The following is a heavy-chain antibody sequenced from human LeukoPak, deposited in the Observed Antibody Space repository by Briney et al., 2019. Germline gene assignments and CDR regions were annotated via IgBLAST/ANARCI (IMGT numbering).Heavy chain of an antibody. CDR1: GYTFTSYY. CDR3: ARDAAMYSSGWYFDY. CDR2: INPSGGRT. V-gene: IGHV1-46*01. Sequence: ASVKVSCKASGYTFTSYYMHWVRQAPGQGLEWMGIINPSGGRTSYAQKFQGRVTMTRDTSTSTVYMELSSLRSEDTAVYYCARDAAMYSSGWYFDYWGQGTLVTVSS. J-gene: IGHJ4*02. D-gene: IGHD6-19*01.